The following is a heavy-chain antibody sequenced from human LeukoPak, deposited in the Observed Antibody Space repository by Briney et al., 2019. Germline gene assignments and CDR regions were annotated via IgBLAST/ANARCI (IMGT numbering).Heavy chain of an antibody. J-gene: IGHJ3*02. V-gene: IGHV3-48*01. Sequence: SGGSLRLSCAASGFTFSIYYMNWVRQAPGKGLEWVSYISSTSSTIYFADSVKGRFTISRDNAKNSLYLQMNSLRAEDTAVYYCARDEGAFDIWGQGTMVTVSS. CDR2: ISSTSSTI. CDR3: ARDEGAFDI. CDR1: GFTFSIYY.